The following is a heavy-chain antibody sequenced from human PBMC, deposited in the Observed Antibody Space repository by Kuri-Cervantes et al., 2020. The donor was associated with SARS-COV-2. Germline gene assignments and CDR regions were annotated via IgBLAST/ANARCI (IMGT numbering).Heavy chain of an antibody. J-gene: IGHJ4*02. V-gene: IGHV3-64*02. Sequence: GESLKISCAASGFTFSSYAMHLVRQAPGKGLGYVSAISSNGGSTYYADSVNGRFTISRDNSKNTLYLQMASLRAEDMAVYYGARYPFDYWGQGTLVTVSS. CDR2: ISSNGGST. CDR1: GFTFSSYA. CDR3: ARYPFDY. D-gene: IGHD2-2*01.